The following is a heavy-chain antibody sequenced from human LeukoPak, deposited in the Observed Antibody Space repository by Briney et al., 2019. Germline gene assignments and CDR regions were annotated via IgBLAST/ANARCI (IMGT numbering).Heavy chain of an antibody. CDR3: ARDHSSGWYVRY. Sequence: GGSLRLSCAASGFTVSSNYMSWVSQAPGKGLEWVSVIYSGGSTYYADSVKGRFTISRDNSKNTLYLQMNSLRAEDTAVYYCARDHSSGWYVRYWGQGTLVTVSS. D-gene: IGHD6-19*01. CDR2: IYSGGST. CDR1: GFTVSSNY. J-gene: IGHJ4*02. V-gene: IGHV3-66*01.